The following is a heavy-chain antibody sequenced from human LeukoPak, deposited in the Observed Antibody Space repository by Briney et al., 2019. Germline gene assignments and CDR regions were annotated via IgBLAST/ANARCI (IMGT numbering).Heavy chain of an antibody. CDR3: ARDYYDSSGYWAPDAFDI. J-gene: IGHJ3*02. V-gene: IGHV3-30-3*01. D-gene: IGHD3-22*01. Sequence: GSLRLSCAASGFTFSSYAMHWVRQAPGKGLEWVAVISYDGSNKYYADSVKGRLTISRDNSKNTLYLQMNSLRAEDTAVYYCARDYYDSSGYWAPDAFDIWGQGTMVTVSS. CDR2: ISYDGSNK. CDR1: GFTFSSYA.